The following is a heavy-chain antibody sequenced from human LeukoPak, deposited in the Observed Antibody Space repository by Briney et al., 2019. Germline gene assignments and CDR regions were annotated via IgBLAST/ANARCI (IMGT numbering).Heavy chain of an antibody. J-gene: IGHJ6*02. CDR3: ARDRLGATIVYYYYGMDV. V-gene: IGHV1-69*04. Sequence: SVKVSCKASGYTFTGYYMHWVRQAPGQGLEWMGRIIPILGIANYAQKFQGRVTITADKSTSTAYMELSSLRSEDTAVYYCARDRLGATIVYYYYGMDVWGQGTTVTVSS. D-gene: IGHD1-26*01. CDR1: GYTFTGYY. CDR2: IIPILGIA.